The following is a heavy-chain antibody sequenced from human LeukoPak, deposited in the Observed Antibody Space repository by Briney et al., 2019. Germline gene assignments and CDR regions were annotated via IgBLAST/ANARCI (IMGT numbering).Heavy chain of an antibody. V-gene: IGHV4-39*01. Sequence: SETLSLTCTVSGVSISDNNYYWGWIRQPPGKGLEWIGSIYYSGSTYYNPSLKSRVTISVDTSKNQFSLKLSSVTAADTAVYYCARRRWGYHYYFDYWGQGTLVTVSS. CDR2: IYYSGST. CDR3: ARRRWGYHYYFDY. D-gene: IGHD2-21*01. J-gene: IGHJ4*01. CDR1: GVSISDNNYY.